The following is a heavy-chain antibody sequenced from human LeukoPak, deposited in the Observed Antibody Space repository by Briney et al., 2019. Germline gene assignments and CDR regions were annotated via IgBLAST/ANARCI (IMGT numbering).Heavy chain of an antibody. V-gene: IGHV1-2*02. CDR3: AKDKLNDVVSALDS. CDR2: INPNNGAT. Sequence: ASVRVSCKASGYTFSGYYIHWVRQAPGQGLEWMGWINPNNGATNYAQKFQGGVTMTRDTSITTFYMEVSSLTSDDTAVFYCAKDKLNDVVSALDSWGQGTLVTVSS. D-gene: IGHD1-1*01. CDR1: GYTFSGYY. J-gene: IGHJ4*02.